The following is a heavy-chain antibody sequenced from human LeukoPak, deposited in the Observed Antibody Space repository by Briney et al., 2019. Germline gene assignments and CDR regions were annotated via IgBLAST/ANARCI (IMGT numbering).Heavy chain of an antibody. CDR2: IIPIFGTA. CDR1: GGTFSSYA. V-gene: IGHV1-69*05. CDR3: ARDPGYSGYDNQDY. J-gene: IGHJ4*02. D-gene: IGHD5-12*01. Sequence: ASVKVSCKASGGTFSSYAISWVRQAPGQGLEWMGGIIPIFGTANYAQKFQGRVTMTRDMSTSTVYMELSSLRSEDTAVYYCARDPGYSGYDNQDYWGQGTLVTVSS.